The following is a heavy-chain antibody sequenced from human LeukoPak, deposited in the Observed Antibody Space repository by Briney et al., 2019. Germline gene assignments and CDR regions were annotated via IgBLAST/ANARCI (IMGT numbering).Heavy chain of an antibody. CDR1: GGSISSYY. CDR2: IYTSGST. Sequence: KPSETLSLTCTVSGGSISSYYWSWIRQPAGKGLEWIGRIYTSGSTNYNPSLKSRVTMSVDTSKNQFSLKLSSVTAADTAVYYCAREGTGYSSSWHFDYWSQGTLVTVSS. D-gene: IGHD6-13*01. J-gene: IGHJ4*02. CDR3: AREGTGYSSSWHFDY. V-gene: IGHV4-4*07.